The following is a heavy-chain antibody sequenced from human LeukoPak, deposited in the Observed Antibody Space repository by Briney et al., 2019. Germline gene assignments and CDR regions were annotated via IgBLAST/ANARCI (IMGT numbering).Heavy chain of an antibody. CDR2: MNPHSGNT. V-gene: IGHV1-8*03. J-gene: IGHJ3*02. CDR1: GGTFSSYA. Sequence: GASVKVSCKASGGTFSSYAISWVRQAAGQGLEWMGWMNPHSGNTGYAQKFLGRITLTRNTSTSMAYMELTSLKSEDTAVYYCARGRRDVFDIWGQGTTVTAS. CDR3: ARGRRDVFDI.